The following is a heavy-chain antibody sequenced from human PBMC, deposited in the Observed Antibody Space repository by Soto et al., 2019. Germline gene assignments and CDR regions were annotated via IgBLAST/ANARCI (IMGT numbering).Heavy chain of an antibody. CDR2: INHSGST. D-gene: IGHD3-10*01. CDR3: ARAERITMVRGVTLFDY. Sequence: LSLTCAVYGGSFSGYYWSWIRQPPGKGLEWIGEINHSGSTNYNPSLKSRVTISVDTSKNQFSLKLSSVTAADTAVYYCARAERITMVRGVTLFDYWGQGTLVTVSS. CDR1: GGSFSGYY. V-gene: IGHV4-34*01. J-gene: IGHJ4*02.